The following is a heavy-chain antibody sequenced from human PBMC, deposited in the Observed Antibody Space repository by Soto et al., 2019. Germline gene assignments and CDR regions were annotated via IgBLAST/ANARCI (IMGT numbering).Heavy chain of an antibody. CDR3: ARSPYNICNSTSCYGGGWFDP. CDR1: GGTFRSFT. CDR2: IIPILGTA. Sequence: ASVKVSCKASGGTFRSFTFSWVRQAPGQGLEWMGRIIPILGTANFAQILQGRVTITADESTSTLYMELSSLRPEDTAVYYCARSPYNICNSTSCYGGGWFDPWGQGTLVTVSS. V-gene: IGHV1-69*08. D-gene: IGHD2-2*01. J-gene: IGHJ5*02.